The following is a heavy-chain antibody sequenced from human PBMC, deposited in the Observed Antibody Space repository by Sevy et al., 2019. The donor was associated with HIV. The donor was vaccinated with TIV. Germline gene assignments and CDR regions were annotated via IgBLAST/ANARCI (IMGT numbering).Heavy chain of an antibody. V-gene: IGHV3-23*01. D-gene: IGHD3-22*01. CDR3: EKDIVILVGDAFDI. CDR1: GFTFSNYA. J-gene: IGHJ3*02. Sequence: GGSLRLSCTASGFTFSNYAMNWVRQAPGKGLEWVSGISGSGSGSGTYYADSVKGRFTVSRDNSKNTLYLQMNSLRAEDTAVYYCEKDIVILVGDAFDIWGQGTMVTVSS. CDR2: ISGSGSGSGT.